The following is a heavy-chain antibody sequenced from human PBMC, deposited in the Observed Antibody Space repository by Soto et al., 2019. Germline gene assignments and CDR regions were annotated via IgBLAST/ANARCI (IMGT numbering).Heavy chain of an antibody. D-gene: IGHD5-12*01. Sequence: GASVKVSCKASGGTFSSYAISWVRQAPGQGLEWMGGIIPIFGTANYARKFQGRVTITADESTSTAYMELSSLRSEDTAVYYCARAEVATTPEGAFDIWGQGTMVTVSS. J-gene: IGHJ3*02. CDR2: IIPIFGTA. V-gene: IGHV1-69*13. CDR3: ARAEVATTPEGAFDI. CDR1: GGTFSSYA.